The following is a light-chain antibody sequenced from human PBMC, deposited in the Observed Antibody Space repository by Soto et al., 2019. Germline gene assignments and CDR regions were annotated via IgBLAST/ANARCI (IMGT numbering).Light chain of an antibody. Sequence: EIVMTQSPATLSVSPGEGATLSCRASQSVSTSLAWYQQKPGQAPRLLIYGASTRVAGIPARFSGSGSGTEFTLTISSLQSEDFAVYYCHQYNDWPAYTFGQGTKLEIK. CDR3: HQYNDWPAYT. CDR1: QSVSTS. V-gene: IGKV3-15*01. CDR2: GAS. J-gene: IGKJ2*01.